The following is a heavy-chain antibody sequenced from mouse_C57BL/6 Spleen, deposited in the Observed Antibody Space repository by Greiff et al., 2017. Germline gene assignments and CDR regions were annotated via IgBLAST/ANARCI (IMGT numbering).Heavy chain of an antibody. CDR2: IYPGDGDT. V-gene: IGHV1-82*01. J-gene: IGHJ2*01. CDR1: GYAFSSSW. D-gene: IGHD4-1*01. CDR3: ARELGRGGYYFDY. Sequence: QVQLKESGPELVKPGASVKISCKASGYAFSSSWMNWVKQRPGKGLEWIGRIYPGDGDTNYNGKFKGKATRTADKSSSTAYMQLSSLTSEDSAVYFCARELGRGGYYFDYWGQGTTLTVSS.